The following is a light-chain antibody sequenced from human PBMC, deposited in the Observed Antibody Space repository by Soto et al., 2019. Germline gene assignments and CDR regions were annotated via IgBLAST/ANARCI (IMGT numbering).Light chain of an antibody. CDR2: DAS. Sequence: EFVLTQSSGTLSLSPGERATLSCRASQTVRNNYLARYQQKPGQAPTLLIYDASSRATGIPDRFSGGGSGTVFTLTISRLELEDFAVYYCQQFSSYPLTFGGGTKVDIK. CDR3: QQFSSYPLT. V-gene: IGKV3-20*01. CDR1: QTVRNNY. J-gene: IGKJ4*01.